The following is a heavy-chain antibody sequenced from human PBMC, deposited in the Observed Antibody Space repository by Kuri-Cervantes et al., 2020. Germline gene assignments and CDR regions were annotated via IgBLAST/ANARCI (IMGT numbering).Heavy chain of an antibody. CDR3: ARAYPGSSSWYVY. V-gene: IGHV1-8*01. Sequence: ASVQVSCKASGYTFTSYDIHWVRQATGQGLAWMGWMNPNSGNTGYAQKFQGRVTMTRNTSISTAYMELSSLRPEDTAGYYCARAYPGSSSWYVYWGQGTLVTVSS. J-gene: IGHJ4*02. CDR2: MNPNSGNT. CDR1: GYTFTSYD. D-gene: IGHD6-13*01.